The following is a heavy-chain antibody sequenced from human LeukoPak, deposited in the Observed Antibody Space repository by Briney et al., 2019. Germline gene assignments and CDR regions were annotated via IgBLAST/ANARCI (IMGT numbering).Heavy chain of an antibody. CDR1: GGSVSSYY. CDR3: ARDYYGSGSYPPDYYYYYMDV. V-gene: IGHV4-4*07. D-gene: IGHD3-10*01. Sequence: PSETLSLTCTVSGGSVSSYYWSWIRQPAGKGLEWNGRIYTSGSTNYNPSLKSRVTMSVDTSKNQFSLKLSSVTAADTAVYYCARDYYGSGSYPPDYYYYYMDVWGKGTTVTISS. CDR2: IYTSGST. J-gene: IGHJ6*03.